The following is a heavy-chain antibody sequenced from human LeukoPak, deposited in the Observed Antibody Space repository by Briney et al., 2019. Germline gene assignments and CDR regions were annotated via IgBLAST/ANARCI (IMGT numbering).Heavy chain of an antibody. J-gene: IGHJ5*02. CDR1: GGTFSSYA. V-gene: IGHV1-46*01. CDR3: ARSTITGTTTDPNWFDP. Sequence: ASVKVSCKASGGTFSSYAISWVRQAPGQGLEWMGIINPSGGSTSYAQKFQGRVTMTRDTSTSTVYMELSSLRSEDTAVYYCARSTITGTTTDPNWFDPWGQGTLVTVSS. D-gene: IGHD1-20*01. CDR2: INPSGGST.